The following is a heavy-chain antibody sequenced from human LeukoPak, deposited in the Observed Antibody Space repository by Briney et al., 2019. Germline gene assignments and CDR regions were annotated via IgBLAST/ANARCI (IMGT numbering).Heavy chain of an antibody. CDR1: GFTFSSYA. V-gene: IGHV3-23*01. CDR3: AKVGRYSGYDYHYIFDY. J-gene: IGHJ4*02. CDR2: ISGSGGST. D-gene: IGHD5-12*01. Sequence: GGSLRLSCAASGFTFSSYAMSWVRQAPGKGLEWVSAISGSGGSTYYADSVKGRFTISRDNSKNTLYLQMNSLRAEDTAVYYCAKVGRYSGYDYHYIFDYWGQGTLVTVSS.